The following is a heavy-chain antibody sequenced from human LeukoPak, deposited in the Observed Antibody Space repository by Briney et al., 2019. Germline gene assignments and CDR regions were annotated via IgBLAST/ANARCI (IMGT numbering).Heavy chain of an antibody. Sequence: EASVKVSCKVAGGTINNFAISWVRQAPGQGLEWMGGIIPIFGTANYAQKFQGRVTITADESTSTAYMELSSLRSEDTAVYYCARDRGFLEWLLYFDYWGQGTLVTASS. D-gene: IGHD3-3*01. CDR2: IIPIFGTA. J-gene: IGHJ4*02. V-gene: IGHV1-69*13. CDR3: ARDRGFLEWLLYFDY. CDR1: GGTINNFA.